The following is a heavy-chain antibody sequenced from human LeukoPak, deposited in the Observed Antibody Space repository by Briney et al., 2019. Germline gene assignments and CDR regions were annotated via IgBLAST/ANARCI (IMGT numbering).Heavy chain of an antibody. CDR1: GDSISGFY. CDR2: IYYSGSS. CDR3: ARRRYTSGYLDY. V-gene: IGHV4-59*08. Sequence: SETLSLTCTVSGDSISGFYWSWIRQPPGKGLEWIGYIYYSGSSNYNPSLKSRVTISVETSKSQFSLKLTSVTAADTAVYYCARRRYTSGYLDYWGQGTLVTVSS. J-gene: IGHJ4*02. D-gene: IGHD3-22*01.